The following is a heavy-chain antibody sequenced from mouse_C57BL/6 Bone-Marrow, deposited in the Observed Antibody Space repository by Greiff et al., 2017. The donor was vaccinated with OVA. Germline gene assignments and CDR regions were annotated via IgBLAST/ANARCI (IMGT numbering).Heavy chain of an antibody. D-gene: IGHD2-3*01. CDR3: ARAIYDGYLFSAMYY. J-gene: IGHJ4*01. CDR2: IDPSDSYT. Sequence: VQLQQPGAELVMPGASVKLSCKASGYTFTSYWMHWVKQRPGQGLEWIGEIDPSDSYTNYNQKFKGKSPLTVDKSSSPAYMQLSSLTSEDSAVYYCARAIYDGYLFSAMYYSGLGTSVTVSS. V-gene: IGHV1-69*01. CDR1: GYTFTSYW.